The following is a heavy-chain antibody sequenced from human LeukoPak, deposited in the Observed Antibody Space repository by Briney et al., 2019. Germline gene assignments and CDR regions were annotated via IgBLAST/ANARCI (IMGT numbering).Heavy chain of an antibody. D-gene: IGHD6-13*01. CDR1: GFTFSSYG. CDR3: AKGHNVAAAATYYYGMDV. CDR2: ISYDGSNK. V-gene: IGHV3-30*18. J-gene: IGHJ6*02. Sequence: PGGSLRPSCAASGFTFSSYGMHWVRQAPGKGLEWVAVISYDGSNKYYADSVKGRFTISRDNSKNTLYLQMNSLRAEDTAVYYCAKGHNVAAAATYYYGMDVWGQGTTVTVSS.